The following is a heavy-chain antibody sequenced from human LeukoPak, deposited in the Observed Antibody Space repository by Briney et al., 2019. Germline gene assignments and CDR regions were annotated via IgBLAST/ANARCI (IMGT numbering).Heavy chain of an antibody. CDR1: GFAFSTYG. Sequence: GGSLRLSCAASGFAFSTYGMNWVRQAPGKGLEWVSYTTSRSTIYYADSVRGRFTISRDNVKNSLYLEMSSLRDDDTAVYYCARRLSGSYLDYWGQGTLVTVSS. D-gene: IGHD3-10*01. V-gene: IGHV3-48*02. CDR3: ARRLSGSYLDY. J-gene: IGHJ4*02. CDR2: TTSRSTI.